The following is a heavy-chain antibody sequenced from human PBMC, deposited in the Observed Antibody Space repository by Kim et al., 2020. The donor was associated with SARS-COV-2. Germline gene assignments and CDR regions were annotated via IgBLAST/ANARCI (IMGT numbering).Heavy chain of an antibody. CDR1: RLTLNTYA. D-gene: IGHD6-25*01. Sequence: GGSLRLSCAASRLTLNTYAMTWVRQAPGKGLEWVSTIDIGGGTHYADSVKGRFIISRDSSRNTLYFHLNSLRADDTAALYCSSIREAAALRDYYFDYWG. CDR2: IDIGGGT. J-gene: IGHJ4*01. CDR3: SSIREAAALRDYYFDY. V-gene: IGHV3-23*01.